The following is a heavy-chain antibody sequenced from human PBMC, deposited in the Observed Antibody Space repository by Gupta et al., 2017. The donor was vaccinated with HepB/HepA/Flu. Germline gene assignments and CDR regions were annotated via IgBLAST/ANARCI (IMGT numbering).Heavy chain of an antibody. Sequence: QVQLVESGGGVVQPGRSLRLSCAASGFTFSSYAMHWVLQALGKGLEWVAVISYDGSNKYYADSVKGRFTVSRDNSKNILYLQVNSLRVEDTAVYFCARASGFWRAYYADGFDYWGQGDLVTVSS. J-gene: IGHJ4*02. CDR1: GFTFSSYA. V-gene: IGHV3-30-3*01. CDR2: ISYDGSNK. CDR3: ARASGFWRAYYADGFDY. D-gene: IGHD3-3*01.